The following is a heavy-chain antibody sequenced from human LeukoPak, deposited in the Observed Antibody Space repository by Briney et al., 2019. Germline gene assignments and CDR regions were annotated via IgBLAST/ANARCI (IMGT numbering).Heavy chain of an antibody. CDR3: ARLLNNDNSGDPDTFDM. Sequence: SGTLSLTCSVSGGSISRHYWSWIRQPPGKGLEWIGYISYSGSTRYNPSFQSRVTISLDTSKTHFSLKLTSVTAADTAVYYCARLLNNDNSGDPDTFDMWGPGTMVTVSS. J-gene: IGHJ3*02. CDR2: ISYSGST. D-gene: IGHD3-22*01. CDR1: GGSISRHY. V-gene: IGHV4-59*08.